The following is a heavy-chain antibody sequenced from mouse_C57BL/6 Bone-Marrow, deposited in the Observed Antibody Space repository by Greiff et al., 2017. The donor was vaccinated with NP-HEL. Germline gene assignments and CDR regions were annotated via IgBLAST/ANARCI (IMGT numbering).Heavy chain of an antibody. Sequence: EVMLVESGGGLVQSGRSLRLSCATSGFTFSDFYMEWVRQAPGKGLEWIAASRNKANDYTTEYSASVKGRFIVSRDTSQSILYLQMNALRAEDTAIYYCARDAPAGYYVGYAMGYWGQEASVTVSS. CDR3: ARDAPAGYYVGYAMGY. D-gene: IGHD2-3*01. J-gene: IGHJ4*01. CDR1: GFTFSDFY. CDR2: SRNKANDYTT. V-gene: IGHV7-1*01.